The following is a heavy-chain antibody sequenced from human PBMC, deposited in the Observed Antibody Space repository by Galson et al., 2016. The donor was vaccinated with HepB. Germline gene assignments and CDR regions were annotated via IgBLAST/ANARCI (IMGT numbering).Heavy chain of an antibody. CDR1: GFTFSAYG. V-gene: IGHV3-33*01. CDR3: ARAFPGYNYGMDV. CDR2: IWHDGSNQ. J-gene: IGHJ6*02. Sequence: SLRLSCAGSGFTFSAYGIQWVRQPPGKGLEWVAVIWHDGSNQYYADSVKGRFTISRDRSKTTLYLQRNSLRGEDTAVYSCARAFPGYNYGMDVCGQGTTVIVSS.